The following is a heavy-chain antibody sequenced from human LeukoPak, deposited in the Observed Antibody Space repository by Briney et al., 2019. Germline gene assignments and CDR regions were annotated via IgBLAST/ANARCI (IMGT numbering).Heavy chain of an antibody. Sequence: PWASVKVSCKASGYTFTSYGISWVRQAPGQGLEWMGWISAYNGNTNYAQKLQGRVTMTTDTSTSTAYMELRSLRSDDTAVYYCASTGGIAVAGNYYYYYMDVWGKGTTVTVSS. CDR2: ISAYNGNT. J-gene: IGHJ6*03. D-gene: IGHD6-19*01. CDR3: ASTGGIAVAGNYYYYYMDV. V-gene: IGHV1-18*01. CDR1: GYTFTSYG.